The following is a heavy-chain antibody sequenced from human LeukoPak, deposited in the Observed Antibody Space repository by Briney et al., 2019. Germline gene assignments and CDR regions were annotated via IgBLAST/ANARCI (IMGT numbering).Heavy chain of an antibody. D-gene: IGHD3-10*01. CDR1: GFTFSSYA. J-gene: IGHJ4*02. CDR3: AKSMVRGVIKTFDY. CDR2: ISGSGGST. V-gene: IGHV3-23*01. Sequence: GGSLRLSRAASGFTFSSYAMSWVRQAPGNGLEWVSAISGSGGSTYYADSVKGRFTISRDNSKNTLYLQMNNLRAEDTAVYYCAKSMVRGVIKTFDYWGQGTLVTVSS.